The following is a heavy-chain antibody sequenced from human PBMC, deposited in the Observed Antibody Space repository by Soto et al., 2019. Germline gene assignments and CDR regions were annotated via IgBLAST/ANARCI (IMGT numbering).Heavy chain of an antibody. CDR1: GFTFSSYS. V-gene: IGHV3-48*01. D-gene: IGHD6-19*01. CDR2: ISSSSSTI. CDR3: ARDSPSSGWFNYYYGMDV. J-gene: IGHJ6*02. Sequence: EVQLVESGGGLVRPGGSLRLSCAASGFTFSSYSMNWVRQAPGKGLEWVSYISSSSSTIYYADSVKGRFTISRDNAKNSLYLQMNSLRAEDTAVYYCARDSPSSGWFNYYYGMDVWGQGTTVTVSS.